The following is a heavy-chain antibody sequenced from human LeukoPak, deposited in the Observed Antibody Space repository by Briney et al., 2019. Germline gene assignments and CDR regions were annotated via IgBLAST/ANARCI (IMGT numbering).Heavy chain of an antibody. D-gene: IGHD3-10*01. V-gene: IGHV3-7*01. Sequence: PGGSLRLSCAASGFTFSSYWMSWVRQAPGKGLEWVANIKQDGSEKFYVDSVKGRFTTSRDNAKNSLYLQMNSLRAEDTAVYYCARESYYGSGILYFFDYWGQGTLVTVSS. CDR1: GFTFSSYW. J-gene: IGHJ4*02. CDR3: ARESYYGSGILYFFDY. CDR2: IKQDGSEK.